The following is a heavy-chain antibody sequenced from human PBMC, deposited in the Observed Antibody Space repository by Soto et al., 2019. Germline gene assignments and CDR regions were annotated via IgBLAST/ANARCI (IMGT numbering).Heavy chain of an antibody. J-gene: IGHJ5*02. Sequence: QVQLVQSGAEVKKPGSSVKVSCKASGGTFSNNAVSWVRQAPGQGLEWMGGITPLFGTATYTQKFQGRVTITADKSTNTAYIELTGLTAEDTAIYCCERGSYSGSFGAAGSWGQGTLVSVSS. CDR3: ERGSYSGSFGAAGS. CDR2: ITPLFGTA. D-gene: IGHD1-26*01. V-gene: IGHV1-69*06. CDR1: GGTFSNNA.